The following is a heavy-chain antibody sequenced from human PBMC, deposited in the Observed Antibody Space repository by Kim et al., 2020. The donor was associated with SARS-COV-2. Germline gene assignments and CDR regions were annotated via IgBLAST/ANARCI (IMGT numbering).Heavy chain of an antibody. V-gene: IGHV4-39*01. CDR2: VYYTGDT. J-gene: IGHJ4*02. CDR3: VRQFHYASAIDS. CDR1: GGSLSNSAYH. Sequence: SETLSLTCTVSGGSLSNSAYHWGWVRQPPGKGLEWIGCVYYTGDTFYHPTLTSRVTISQDTSKNQQFSLRLRSVTAADTAVYYCVRQFHYASAIDSWGQGTLVTVSS. D-gene: IGHD3-10*01.